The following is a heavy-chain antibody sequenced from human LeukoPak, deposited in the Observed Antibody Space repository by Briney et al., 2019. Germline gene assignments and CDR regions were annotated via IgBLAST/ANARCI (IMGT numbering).Heavy chain of an antibody. D-gene: IGHD6-19*01. Sequence: ASVKVSCKASGYTFTGYYMHWVRQAPGQGLEWMGRINPNSGGTNHAQKFQGRVTMTRDTSISTAYMELSRLRSDDTAVYYCARARKGSGWYYFDYWGQGTLVTVSS. CDR3: ARARKGSGWYYFDY. V-gene: IGHV1-2*06. CDR1: GYTFTGYY. CDR2: INPNSGGT. J-gene: IGHJ4*02.